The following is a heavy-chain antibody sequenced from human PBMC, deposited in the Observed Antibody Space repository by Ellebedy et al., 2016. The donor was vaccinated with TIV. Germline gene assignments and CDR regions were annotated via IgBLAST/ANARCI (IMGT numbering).Heavy chain of an antibody. CDR2: IRPNSGDT. CDR1: GLKFPTSY. D-gene: IGHD3-10*01. V-gene: IGHV1-2*02. CDR3: ARVAYYFGSGSLNWFDP. J-gene: IGHJ5*02. Sequence: ASVKVSXKASGLKFPTSYMHWVRQAPGQGLEGMGWIRPNSGDTNYAQNFQGRVTMTSDTSISTAYMELSRLQSDDTAVFYCARVAYYFGSGSLNWFDPWGQGTLVTVSS.